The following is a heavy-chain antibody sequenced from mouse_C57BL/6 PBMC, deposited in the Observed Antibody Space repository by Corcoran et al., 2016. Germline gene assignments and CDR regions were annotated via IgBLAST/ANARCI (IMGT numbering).Heavy chain of an antibody. D-gene: IGHD2-1*01. CDR2: INTYSGVP. CDR3: ARCDGNYAWFAY. Sequence: QIQLVQSGPELKKPGETVKISCKASGYTFTTYGMRWVKQAPGKGLKWMGWINTYSGVPTYDDDFKGRFAFSLETSSSTAYLQINNLKNEDTATYCCARCDGNYAWFAYWGQGTLVTVSA. CDR1: GYTFTTYG. V-gene: IGHV9-3*01. J-gene: IGHJ3*01.